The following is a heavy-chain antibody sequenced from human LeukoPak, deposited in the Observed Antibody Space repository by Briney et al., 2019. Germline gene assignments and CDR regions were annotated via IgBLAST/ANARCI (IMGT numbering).Heavy chain of an antibody. V-gene: IGHV3-48*03. Sequence: PGGPLRLSCAASGFTFNGYEMNWLRQAPGKGLEWVSYISSSGTIVYYADFVKGRFTISRDNAKNSLYLQMNSLRAEDTAVYYCARDRIVGGRPSLDYWGLGTLVTVSS. J-gene: IGHJ4*02. CDR1: GFTFNGYE. D-gene: IGHD1-26*01. CDR3: ARDRIVGGRPSLDY. CDR2: ISSSGTIV.